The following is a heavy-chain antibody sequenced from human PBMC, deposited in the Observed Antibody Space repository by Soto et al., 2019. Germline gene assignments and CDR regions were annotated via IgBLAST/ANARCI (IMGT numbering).Heavy chain of an antibody. CDR2: VSGSGDNT. CDR1: GFSFSNYA. V-gene: IGHV3-23*01. Sequence: GGSLRLSCAASGFSFSNYAMSWVRQAPGKGLEWVSAVSGSGDNTYYADSVKGRFTISRDNFKSTLYLQMNSLRAEDTAVFYCAKDWMVRGVNCHDSWGQGTLVTVSS. CDR3: AKDWMVRGVNCHDS. D-gene: IGHD3-10*01. J-gene: IGHJ4*02.